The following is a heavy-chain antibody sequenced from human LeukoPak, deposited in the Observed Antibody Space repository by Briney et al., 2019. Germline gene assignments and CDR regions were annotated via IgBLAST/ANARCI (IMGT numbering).Heavy chain of an antibody. CDR3: ARRYYYDSSGPPGAFDI. CDR2: ITSSSSSN. Sequence: GGSLRLSCAASGFTFNGYNMNWVRQAPGKGLEWISYITSSSSSNSYADSVKGRFSISRDNAKNSLYLQMNSLRAEDTALYYCARRYYYDSSGPPGAFDIWGQGTMVTVSS. D-gene: IGHD3-22*01. CDR1: GFTFNGYN. J-gene: IGHJ3*02. V-gene: IGHV3-48*01.